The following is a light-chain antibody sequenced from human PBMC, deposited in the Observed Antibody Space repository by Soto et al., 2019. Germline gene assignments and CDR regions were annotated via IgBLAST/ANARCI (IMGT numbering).Light chain of an antibody. J-gene: IGLJ1*01. CDR2: GNS. CDR3: QSYDSSLSGYV. Sequence: QSALTQPPSVSGAPGQRVTISCTGSSSKIGAGYDVHWYQQLPGTAPKLLIYGNSNRPSGVPVRFSGSKSGTSASLAITGLQAEDEADYYCQSYDSSLSGYVFGTGTKVTVL. V-gene: IGLV1-40*01. CDR1: SSKIGAGYD.